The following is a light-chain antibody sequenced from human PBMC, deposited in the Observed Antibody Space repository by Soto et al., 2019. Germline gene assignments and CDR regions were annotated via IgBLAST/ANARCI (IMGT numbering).Light chain of an antibody. CDR3: CSYSSGSHVV. V-gene: IGLV2-14*01. Sequence: QSVLTQPASVSGSPGQSITISCTGTSSDVGGYNYVSWYQQHPGKAPKLMIYGVTNRPSGVSNRFSGSKSGNTASLTISGLQAEDEADYYCCSYSSGSHVVFGGGTKVTVL. CDR1: SSDVGGYNY. J-gene: IGLJ2*01. CDR2: GVT.